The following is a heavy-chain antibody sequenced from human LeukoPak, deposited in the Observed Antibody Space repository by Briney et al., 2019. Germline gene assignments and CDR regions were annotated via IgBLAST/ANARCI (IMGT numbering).Heavy chain of an antibody. CDR2: ISSSGGTT. CDR3: ARDLTTMVRGVIPPFDY. Sequence: GGSLRLSCAASGFTSSDYYMTWIRQPPGKGPEWISYISSSGGTTTYVDSVKGRFTISRDNAKNSLYLQMNSLRAEDTAVYYCARDLTTMVRGVIPPFDYWGQGTLVTVSS. V-gene: IGHV3-11*04. D-gene: IGHD3-10*01. J-gene: IGHJ4*02. CDR1: GFTSSDYY.